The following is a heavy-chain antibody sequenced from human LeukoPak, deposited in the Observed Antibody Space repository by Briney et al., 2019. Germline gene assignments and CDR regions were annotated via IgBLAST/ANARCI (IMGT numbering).Heavy chain of an antibody. CDR2: INPHSGVT. CDR3: AGGQQWLEAFEH. D-gene: IGHD6-19*01. J-gene: IGHJ4*02. V-gene: IGHV1-2*02. Sequence: ASVKVSCKTSGYIFSDYYLHWVRQAPGQGLEWMGWINPHSGVTKYAQKFQGRVTVTRDTSISSASMEVSSLRSADTAVYYCAGGQQWLEAFEHWGQGTLVTVSS. CDR1: GYIFSDYY.